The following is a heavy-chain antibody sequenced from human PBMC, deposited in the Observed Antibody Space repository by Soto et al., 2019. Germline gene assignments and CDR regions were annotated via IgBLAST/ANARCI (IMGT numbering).Heavy chain of an antibody. CDR1: GGSISSYY. Sequence: SETLSLTCTVSGGSISSYYWSWIRQPPGKGLEWIGYIYYSWSTNYNPSLKSRGTISVDTSKNQFSLKLSSVTAADTAVYYCARSDYDADAFDIWGQGTMVTVSS. CDR3: ARSDYDADAFDI. CDR2: IYYSWST. J-gene: IGHJ3*02. D-gene: IGHD4-17*01. V-gene: IGHV4-59*01.